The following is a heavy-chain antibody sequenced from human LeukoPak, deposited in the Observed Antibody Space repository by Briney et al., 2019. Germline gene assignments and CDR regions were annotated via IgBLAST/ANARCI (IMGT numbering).Heavy chain of an antibody. CDR3: ARVAAARTRWFDP. CDR1: GVSISSTSYH. CDR2: IYYSGTT. V-gene: IGHV4-39*01. Sequence: SPSETLSLTCTVSGVSISSTSYHWGWLPQPPGKGLDWIGTIYYSGTTYYNPSLKSRVTISVDTSKNQFSLKLSSVIAADTAVYYCARVAAARTRWFDPWGQGTLVTVSS. J-gene: IGHJ5*02. D-gene: IGHD6-13*01.